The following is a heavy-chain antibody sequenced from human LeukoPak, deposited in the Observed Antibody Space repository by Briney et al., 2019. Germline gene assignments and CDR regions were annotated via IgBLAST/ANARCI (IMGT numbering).Heavy chain of an antibody. Sequence: SETLSLTRAVYGGSFSGYYWSWIRQPPGKGLEWIGEINHSGSTNYNPSLKSRVTISVDTSKNQFSLKLSSVTAADTAVYYCARARWLVNDYWGQGTLVTVSS. V-gene: IGHV4-34*01. CDR2: INHSGST. D-gene: IGHD6-19*01. CDR3: ARARWLVNDY. J-gene: IGHJ4*02. CDR1: GGSFSGYY.